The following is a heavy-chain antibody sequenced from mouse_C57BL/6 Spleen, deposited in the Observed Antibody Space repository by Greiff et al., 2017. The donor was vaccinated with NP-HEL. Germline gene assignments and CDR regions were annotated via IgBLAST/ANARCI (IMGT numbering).Heavy chain of an antibody. J-gene: IGHJ4*01. CDR1: GYTFTSYW. Sequence: VQLQQPGAELVKPGASVTLSCKASGYTFTSYWMHWVKQRPGRGLEWIGRIDPNSGGTNYNEKFKSKATLTADKPSSTAYMQLSSLTSEDSAVYYCAREVLRYYAMDYWGQGTSVTVSS. CDR3: AREVLRYYAMDY. D-gene: IGHD1-1*01. CDR2: IDPNSGGT. V-gene: IGHV1-72*01.